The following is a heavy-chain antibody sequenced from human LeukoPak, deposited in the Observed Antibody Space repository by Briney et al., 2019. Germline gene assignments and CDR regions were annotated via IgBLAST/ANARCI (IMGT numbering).Heavy chain of an antibody. D-gene: IGHD6-13*01. V-gene: IGHV1-2*02. Sequence: ASVKLSCKASGYTFSGYYIHWVRQAPGQGLEWIGCITPNSGGTNYAQKFQGRVTMTRDTSISTAYMELSRLRSDDTAAYYCARGYPLSTTAAGTYFQHWGQGTLVTVSS. CDR2: ITPNSGGT. CDR1: GYTFSGYY. J-gene: IGHJ1*01. CDR3: ARGYPLSTTAAGTYFQH.